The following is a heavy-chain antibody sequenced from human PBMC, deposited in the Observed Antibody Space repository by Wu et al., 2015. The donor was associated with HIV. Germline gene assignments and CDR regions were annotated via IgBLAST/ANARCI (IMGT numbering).Heavy chain of an antibody. CDR1: GYIFMKYG. CDR2: ISAYNGNR. CDR3: ARGSILEMSTASFYYYVMDV. J-gene: IGHJ6*02. V-gene: IGHV1-18*01. Sequence: QIQLVQSGAEVKKPGASVKVSCKASGYIFMKYGISWVRQAPGQGLEWMGWISAYNGNRNYAQRLQGRVTMTIDTSTTTAYMGLSSLRSDDTAVYYCARGSILEMSTASFYYYVMDVWGQGTTVTVSS. D-gene: IGHD1-26*01.